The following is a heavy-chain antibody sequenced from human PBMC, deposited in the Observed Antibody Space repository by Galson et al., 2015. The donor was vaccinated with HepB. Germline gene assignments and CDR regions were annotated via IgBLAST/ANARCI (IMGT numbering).Heavy chain of an antibody. CDR1: GLSFDIHA. V-gene: IGHV3-23*01. D-gene: IGHD3-9*01. Sequence: SLRLSCAVSGLSFDIHAMNWVRLAPGKGLQWVSTISTSGADTYYTAPVKGRFTISRDNSKNVLYLQMNTLRVEDTAIYYCAKDADILTGYPYYFDYWGQGTLVSVSS. CDR2: ISTSGADT. J-gene: IGHJ4*02. CDR3: AKDADILTGYPYYFDY.